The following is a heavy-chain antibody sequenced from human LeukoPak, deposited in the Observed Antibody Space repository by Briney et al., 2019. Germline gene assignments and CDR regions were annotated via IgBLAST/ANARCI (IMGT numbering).Heavy chain of an antibody. CDR3: ARDRPPDSGNYKRDVFDI. Sequence: GASGKVSCKASGYTFTSYGISWVRQAPGQGLEWMGWISAYNSNTNYAQKLQGRVTMTTDTSTSIAYMELRSLRSDDTAVYYCARDRPPDSGNYKRDVFDIWGQGTMVTVSS. V-gene: IGHV1-18*01. CDR2: ISAYNSNT. CDR1: GYTFTSYG. D-gene: IGHD1-26*01. J-gene: IGHJ3*02.